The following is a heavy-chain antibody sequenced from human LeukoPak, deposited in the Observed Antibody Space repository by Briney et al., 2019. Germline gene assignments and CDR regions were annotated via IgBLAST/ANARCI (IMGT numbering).Heavy chain of an antibody. J-gene: IGHJ6*03. D-gene: IGHD3-3*01. V-gene: IGHV4-59*11. Sequence: ASETLSLTCTVSGGSISSHYWSWIRQPPGKGLEWIGYFYYGGSTNYNPSLKSRVTISVDTSKNQFSLKLSSVTAADTAVYYCARDRRLSYDFWSGRPYYMDVWGKGTTVTVSS. CDR3: ARDRRLSYDFWSGRPYYMDV. CDR2: FYYGGST. CDR1: GGSISSHY.